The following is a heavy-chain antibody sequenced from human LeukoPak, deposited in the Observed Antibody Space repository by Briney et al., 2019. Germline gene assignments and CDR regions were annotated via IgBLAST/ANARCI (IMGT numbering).Heavy chain of an antibody. J-gene: IGHJ5*02. CDR1: GYTFTGYY. Sequence: ASVKVSCKASGYTFTGYYMHWVRQAPGQGLEWMGWINPNSGGTNYAQKLQGRVTMTRDTSISTAYMELSRLRSDDTAVYYCARGPTYYDFWSASLGDWFDPWGQGTLVTVSS. CDR2: INPNSGGT. V-gene: IGHV1-2*02. CDR3: ARGPTYYDFWSASLGDWFDP. D-gene: IGHD3-3*01.